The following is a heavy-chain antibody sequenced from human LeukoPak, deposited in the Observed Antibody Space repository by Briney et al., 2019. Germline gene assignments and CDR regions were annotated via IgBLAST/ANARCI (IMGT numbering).Heavy chain of an antibody. Sequence: GGSLRLSCAASGFTLSTYWMTWVRQAPGKGLEWVANIKQDGSEKYYVDSVKGRFTISRDNAKKLLYLQMNSLRVEDTAVYYCARDKGSSGRLGRFDNWGQGTLVTVSP. D-gene: IGHD6-19*01. CDR1: GFTLSTYW. CDR2: IKQDGSEK. CDR3: ARDKGSSGRLGRFDN. V-gene: IGHV3-7*01. J-gene: IGHJ4*02.